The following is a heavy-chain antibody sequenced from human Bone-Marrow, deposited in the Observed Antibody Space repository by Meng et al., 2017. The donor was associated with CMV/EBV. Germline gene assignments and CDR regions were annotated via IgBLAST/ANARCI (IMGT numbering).Heavy chain of an antibody. V-gene: IGHV4-34*01. CDR2: INHSGST. CDR1: GGSFSGYY. D-gene: IGHD3-3*01. Sequence: SETLSLTCAVYGGSFSGYYWSWIRQPPGKGLEWIGEINHSGSTNYNPSLKSRVTISVDTSKNQFSLKLSSVTAADTAVYYCARGGVGITIVGVVISPYYYYGMAVWGPGHTVNGAS. J-gene: IGHJ6*02. CDR3: ARGGVGITIVGVVISPYYYYGMAV.